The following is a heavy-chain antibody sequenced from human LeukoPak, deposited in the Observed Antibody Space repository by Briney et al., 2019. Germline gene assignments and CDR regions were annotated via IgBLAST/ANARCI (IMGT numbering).Heavy chain of an antibody. CDR2: IYYSGST. CDR1: GGSISSSSYY. J-gene: IGHJ1*01. CDR3: ARHSSPGGAAAVSAPIQH. Sequence: PSETLSLTCTVSGGSISSSSYYWGWIRQPPGKGLEWIGSIYYSGSTYYNPSLKSRVTISVDTSKNQFSLKLSSVTAADTAVYYCARHSSPGGAAAVSAPIQHWGQGTLVTVSS. V-gene: IGHV4-39*01. D-gene: IGHD6-13*01.